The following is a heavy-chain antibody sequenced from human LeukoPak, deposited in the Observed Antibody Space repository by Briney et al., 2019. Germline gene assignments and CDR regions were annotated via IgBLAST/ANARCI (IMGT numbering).Heavy chain of an antibody. Sequence: GGTLRLSCAASGFTFSNYAMSWVRQAPGKGLEWVSALSGSGDITYYADSVKGRFTISRDNAKNSLYLQMNSLRAEDTAVYYCARDLGYSSSWTRWFDPWGQGTLVTVSS. D-gene: IGHD6-13*01. CDR3: ARDLGYSSSWTRWFDP. V-gene: IGHV3-23*01. CDR1: GFTFSNYA. J-gene: IGHJ5*02. CDR2: LSGSGDIT.